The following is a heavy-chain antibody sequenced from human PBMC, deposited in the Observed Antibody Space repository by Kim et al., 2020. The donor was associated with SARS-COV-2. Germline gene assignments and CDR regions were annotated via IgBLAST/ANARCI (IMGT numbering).Heavy chain of an antibody. Sequence: GGSLRLSCAASGFTFSSYAMHWVRQAPGKGLEWVAVISYDGSNKYYADSVKGRFTISRDNSKNTLYLQMNSLRAEDTAVYYCARVGDFWSGYLNYYGMDVWGQGTTVTVSS. J-gene: IGHJ6*02. CDR3: ARVGDFWSGYLNYYGMDV. V-gene: IGHV3-30-3*01. CDR2: ISYDGSNK. CDR1: GFTFSSYA. D-gene: IGHD3-3*01.